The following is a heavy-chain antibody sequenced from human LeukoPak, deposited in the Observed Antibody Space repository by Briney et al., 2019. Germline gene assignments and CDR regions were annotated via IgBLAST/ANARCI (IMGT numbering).Heavy chain of an antibody. CDR2: IYYSGRT. CDR3: ARESIGSQDRIDI. V-gene: IGHV4-59*13. J-gene: IGHJ3*02. CDR1: GGSISSYY. D-gene: IGHD1-26*01. Sequence: PSETLSLTCTVSGGSISSYYWSWIRQPPGKGLEWIGYIYYSGRTNYNPSLKSRVTMSVDTSKNQFSLKLSSVTAADTAVYYCARESIGSQDRIDIWGQGTMVTVSS.